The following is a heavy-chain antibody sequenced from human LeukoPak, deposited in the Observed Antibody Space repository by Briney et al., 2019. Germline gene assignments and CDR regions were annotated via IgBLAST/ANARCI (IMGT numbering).Heavy chain of an antibody. D-gene: IGHD3-10*01. J-gene: IGHJ4*02. CDR3: ATYGSGSYYYFDY. Sequence: PGGSLRLSRAASGFTFSSYSMNWVRQAPGKGLEWVSSISSSSTYIYYADSVKGRFTISRDNAKNSLYLQMNGLRAEDTAVYYCATYGSGSYYYFDYWGQGTLVTVSS. CDR1: GFTFSSYS. CDR2: ISSSSTYI. V-gene: IGHV3-21*01.